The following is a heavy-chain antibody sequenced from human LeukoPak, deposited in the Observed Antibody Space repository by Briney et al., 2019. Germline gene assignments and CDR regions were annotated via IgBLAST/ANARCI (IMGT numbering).Heavy chain of an antibody. J-gene: IGHJ4*02. V-gene: IGHV4-30-4*01. Sequence: SQTLSLTCTVSGGSISSGDYYWSWIRQPPGKGLEWIGYIYYSGSTYYNPSLKSRVTISVDTSKNQFSLKLSSVTAADTAVYYCARSPKYGSGSPPYDYWGQGTLVTVSS. CDR3: ARSPKYGSGSPPYDY. D-gene: IGHD3-10*01. CDR2: IYYSGST. CDR1: GGSISSGDYY.